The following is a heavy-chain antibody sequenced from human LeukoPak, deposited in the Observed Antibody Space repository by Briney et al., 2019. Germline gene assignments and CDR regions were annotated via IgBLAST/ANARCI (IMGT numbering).Heavy chain of an antibody. CDR2: ISTTGSSI. CDR1: GFTFDDYW. CDR3: ARVQRGIAVALDY. J-gene: IGHJ4*02. V-gene: IGHV3-11*04. Sequence: GGSLRLSCGASGFTFDDYWMSWVRQAPGKGLEWVSYISTTGSSIYYADSVKGRFTISRDNVKNLLYLQMDSLRAEDTAVYYCARVQRGIAVALDYWGQGTLATVSS. D-gene: IGHD6-19*01.